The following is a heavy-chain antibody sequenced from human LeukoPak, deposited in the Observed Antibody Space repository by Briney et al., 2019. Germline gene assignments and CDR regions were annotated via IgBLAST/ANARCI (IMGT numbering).Heavy chain of an antibody. D-gene: IGHD5-18*01. CDR3: ARASSYGYLRPYYFDY. V-gene: IGHV1-69*01. Sequence: GSSVKVSCKASGGTFSSYAISWVRQAPGQGLEWMGGIIPIFGTASYAQKFQGRVTITADESTSTAYMELSSLRSEDTAVYYCARASSYGYLRPYYFDYWGQGTLVTASS. CDR1: GGTFSSYA. CDR2: IIPIFGTA. J-gene: IGHJ4*02.